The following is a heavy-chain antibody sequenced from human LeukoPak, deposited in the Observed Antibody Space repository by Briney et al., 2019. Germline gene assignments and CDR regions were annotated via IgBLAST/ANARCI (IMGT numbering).Heavy chain of an antibody. D-gene: IGHD3-10*01. CDR2: INPSGGST. CDR3: AKSPGYGSGSYSRRYYYYGMDV. CDR1: GYTFTSYY. V-gene: IGHV1-46*01. J-gene: IGHJ6*02. Sequence: GASVKVSCKASGYTFTSYYMHWVRQAPGQGLEWMGIINPSGGSTSYAQKFQGRVTMTRDTSTSTVYMELSSLRAEDTAVYYCAKSPGYGSGSYSRRYYYYGMDVWGQGTTVTVSS.